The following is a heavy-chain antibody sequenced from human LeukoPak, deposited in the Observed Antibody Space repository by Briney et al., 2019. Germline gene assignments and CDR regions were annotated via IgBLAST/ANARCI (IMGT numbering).Heavy chain of an antibody. CDR2: ISAYNGNT. J-gene: IGHJ4*02. V-gene: IGHV1-18*01. CDR3: ARDNDSRDPPHFDY. Sequence: ASVKVSCKASGYTFTSYGISWVRQAPGQGLEWMGWISAYNGNTNYAQKLQGRVTMTTDTSTSTAYMELRSLRSEDTAVYYCARDNDSRDPPHFDYWGQGTLVTVSS. CDR1: GYTFTSYG. D-gene: IGHD3-16*01.